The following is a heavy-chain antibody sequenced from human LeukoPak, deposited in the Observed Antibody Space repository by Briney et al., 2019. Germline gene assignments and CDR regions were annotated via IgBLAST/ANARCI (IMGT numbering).Heavy chain of an antibody. D-gene: IGHD2-21*02. J-gene: IGHJ4*02. V-gene: IGHV4-59*01. CDR3: AGSSGDRGVFDD. CDR1: GGSISSYY. Sequence: SETLSLSCSVSGGSISSYYWSWIRQPPGKGLEGIGYIYYSGSTNYNPSLKSRVTISVDTSKNQFSLKLSSVTAADTAVYYCAGSSGDRGVFDDWGQGTLVTVSS. CDR2: IYYSGST.